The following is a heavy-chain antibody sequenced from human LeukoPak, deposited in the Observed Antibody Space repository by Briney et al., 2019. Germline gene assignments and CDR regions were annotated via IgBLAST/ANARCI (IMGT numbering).Heavy chain of an antibody. CDR2: ISGSGGKT. Sequence: GGSLRLSCAALGFTFGSYDMSWVRQAPGKGLEWVSRISGSGGKTYYADSVKGRFTISRDNAKNTLYLQMSSLRAEDTAVYYCAKEERAWDYVGGQGTLVTVSS. D-gene: IGHD4-17*01. CDR3: AKEERAWDYV. V-gene: IGHV3-23*01. J-gene: IGHJ4*02. CDR1: GFTFGSYD.